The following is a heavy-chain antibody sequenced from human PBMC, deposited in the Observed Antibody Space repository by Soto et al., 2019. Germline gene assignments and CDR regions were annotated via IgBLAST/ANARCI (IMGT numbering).Heavy chain of an antibody. CDR1: GFFISSGNY. D-gene: IGHD2-15*01. Sequence: SETLSLTCAVSGFFISSGNYWGWIRKPPGKGLEWIGSIFHGGNTYYNPSFKSRVTISVDMSKNQFSLKLNSVTAADTAVYYCARARWYDAFDVWGKGTVVTVSS. V-gene: IGHV4-38-2*01. CDR3: ARARWYDAFDV. CDR2: IFHGGNT. J-gene: IGHJ3*01.